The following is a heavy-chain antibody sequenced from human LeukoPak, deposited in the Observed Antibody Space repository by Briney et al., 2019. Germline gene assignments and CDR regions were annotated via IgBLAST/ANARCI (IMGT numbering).Heavy chain of an antibody. CDR2: MNPNSGNT. CDR3: ARLDILTGYSSDY. J-gene: IGHJ4*02. D-gene: IGHD3-9*01. CDR1: EYTFTSYD. V-gene: IGHV1-8*01. Sequence: GASVKVSCKASEYTFTSYDINWVRQATGQGLEWMGWMNPNSGNTGYAQKFQGRVTMTRNTSISTAYMELSSLRSEDTAVYYCARLDILTGYSSDYWGQGTLVTVSS.